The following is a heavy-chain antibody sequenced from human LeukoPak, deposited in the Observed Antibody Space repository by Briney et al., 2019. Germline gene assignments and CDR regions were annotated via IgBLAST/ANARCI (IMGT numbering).Heavy chain of an antibody. CDR3: ARDLNYDILTGSLRAYFDS. Sequence: GGSLRLSCVASGFTFRSYSMNWVRQAPGKGLEWVSSISGSSTYIYYADSVRGRFTISRDNANNSLYLQMNSLRADDTAVYYCARDLNYDILTGSLRAYFDSWGQGTRVTVSS. V-gene: IGHV3-21*01. J-gene: IGHJ4*02. CDR2: ISGSSTYI. D-gene: IGHD3-9*01. CDR1: GFTFRSYS.